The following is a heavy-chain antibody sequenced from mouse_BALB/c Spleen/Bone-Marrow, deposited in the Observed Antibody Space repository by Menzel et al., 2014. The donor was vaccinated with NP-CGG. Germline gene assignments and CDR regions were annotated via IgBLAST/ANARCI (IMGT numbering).Heavy chain of an antibody. CDR3: ARGVDFDY. J-gene: IGHJ2*01. CDR1: GYTLINYV. V-gene: IGHV1-14*01. CDR2: INPYYDVT. Sequence: VQLQQSGPELVKPGASVKMSCKASGYTLINYVMHWVKQKPGQGLEWIGYINPYYDVTKYNEKFKGKATLTSDKSSSTAYMELSSLTSEDSAVYYCARGVDFDYWGQGPTLTVSS.